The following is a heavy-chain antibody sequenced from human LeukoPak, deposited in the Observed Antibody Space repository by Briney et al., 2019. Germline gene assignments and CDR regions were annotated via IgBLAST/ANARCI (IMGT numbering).Heavy chain of an antibody. CDR3: GXXXXXXXXXXXXYXYMDV. Sequence: SGFXXXXYALNWVRQAPGKGLXGVSSITSGSSIYSADSVKGRFTVSRDNXKNSLYLQMNSLRAEDKAVYYGGXXXXXXXXXXXXYXYMDVWGKGTTVTIFS. V-gene: IGHV3-69-1*01. CDR2: ITSGSSI. CDR1: GFXXXXYA. J-gene: IGHJ6*03.